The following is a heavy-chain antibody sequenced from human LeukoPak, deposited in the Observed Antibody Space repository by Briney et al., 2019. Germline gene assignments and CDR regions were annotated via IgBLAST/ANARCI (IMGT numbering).Heavy chain of an antibody. V-gene: IGHV1-69*13. CDR1: GGTFSSYT. J-gene: IGHJ5*02. D-gene: IGHD2-2*02. CDR3: ARGLGCTITSCYTVPS. Sequence: SVKVSCKASGGTFSSYTISWVRQAPGQGLEWMGGIIPMFGTANYAQKFQGRVTITADESTSTAYMELSSLRSEDTAVYYCARGLGCTITSCYTVPSWGQGTLVTVSS. CDR2: IIPMFGTA.